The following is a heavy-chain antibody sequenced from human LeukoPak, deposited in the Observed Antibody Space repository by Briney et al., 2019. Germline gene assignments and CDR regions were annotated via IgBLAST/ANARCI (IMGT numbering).Heavy chain of an antibody. J-gene: IGHJ4*02. Sequence: PSQTLSLTCTVSGPSISSHYWSWIRQPPGKGLEWIGYIYYSGSTNYNPSLKSRVTISVDTSKNQFSLKLSSVTAADTAVYYCARDRGTGIDYWGQGTLVTVSS. CDR2: IYYSGST. V-gene: IGHV4-59*11. CDR3: ARDRGTGIDY. D-gene: IGHD3/OR15-3a*01. CDR1: GPSISSHY.